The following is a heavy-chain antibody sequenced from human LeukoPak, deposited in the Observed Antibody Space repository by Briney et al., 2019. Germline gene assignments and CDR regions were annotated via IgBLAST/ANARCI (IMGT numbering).Heavy chain of an antibody. V-gene: IGHV3-30*02. CDR2: IRYDGSNK. CDR3: GTGWAVDF. J-gene: IGHJ4*02. Sequence: GGSLRLSCAASGFTFSSYGMHWVRQAPGKGLEWVAFIRYDGSNKYYADFVKGRFTISRDNSKNTLYLQMNSLRAEDTAVYYCGTGWAVDFWGQGTLVTVSS. D-gene: IGHD5-24*01. CDR1: GFTFSSYG.